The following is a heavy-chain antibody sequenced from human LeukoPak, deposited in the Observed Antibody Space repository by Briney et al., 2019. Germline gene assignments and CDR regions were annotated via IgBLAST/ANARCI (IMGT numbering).Heavy chain of an antibody. V-gene: IGHV3-23*01. D-gene: IGHD3-10*01. CDR3: ARDSSMLRGPLVIYYFDF. CDR1: DFSFITYA. CDR2: ISGVGDAT. J-gene: IGHJ4*02. Sequence: GGSLRLSCAGSDFSFITYAMSWVRQAPGKGLEWVSKISGVGDATYYADSVKGRFTISRDNSKNTLYLQMNSLRAEDTAVYYCARDSSMLRGPLVIYYFDFWGQGTLVTVSP.